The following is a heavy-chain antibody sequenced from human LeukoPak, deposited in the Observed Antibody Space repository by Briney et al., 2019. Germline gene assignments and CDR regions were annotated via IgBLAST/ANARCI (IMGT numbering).Heavy chain of an antibody. CDR3: AKGVTTRRSFDY. J-gene: IGHJ4*02. CDR1: GLTFTNYA. CDR2: ISGSGGST. D-gene: IGHD4-17*01. V-gene: IGHV3-23*01. Sequence: PGGSLRLSCAASGLTFTNYAMSWVRQAPGKGLEWVSVISGSGGSTYYADFVKGRFTISRDNSKSTLYLQMNSLRAEDTAVYYCAKGVTTRRSFDYWGQGTLVTVSS.